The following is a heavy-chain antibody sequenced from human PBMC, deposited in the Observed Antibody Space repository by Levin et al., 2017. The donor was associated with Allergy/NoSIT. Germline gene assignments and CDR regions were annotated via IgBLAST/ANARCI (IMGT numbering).Heavy chain of an antibody. Sequence: GGSLRLSCVGSGFTFNNHAMHWVRQAPGKGLEWVAVIWYDGSNTFYSDSLKGRFTISRDNSKNTLFLRMNSLRAEDTAVYYCARGTTVTVGSFDYWGQGTLVTVSS. CDR3: ARGTTVTVGSFDY. J-gene: IGHJ4*02. CDR1: GFTFNNHA. CDR2: IWYDGSNT. D-gene: IGHD4-17*01. V-gene: IGHV3-33*01.